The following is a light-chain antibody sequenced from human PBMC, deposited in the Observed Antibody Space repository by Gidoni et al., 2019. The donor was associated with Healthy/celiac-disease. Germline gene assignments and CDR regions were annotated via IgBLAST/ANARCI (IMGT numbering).Light chain of an antibody. CDR3: QAWDSTEGYV. Sequence: SYELTQPPSVSVSPGQTASITCSGDKLGDKYACWAQQKPGQPPVLVIYQDTKRPSGIPERFSGSNSGNTATLTIGGTQAMDEADYYCQAWDSTEGYVFGTGTKVTVL. V-gene: IGLV3-1*01. J-gene: IGLJ1*01. CDR1: KLGDKY. CDR2: QDT.